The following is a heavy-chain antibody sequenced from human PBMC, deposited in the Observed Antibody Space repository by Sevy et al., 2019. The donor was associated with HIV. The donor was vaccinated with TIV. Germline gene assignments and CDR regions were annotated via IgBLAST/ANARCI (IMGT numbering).Heavy chain of an antibody. J-gene: IGHJ1*01. Sequence: GGSLRLSCAASGLTFSSYWMTWVRQAPGKGLEWVANINQGGSQEYYVDSVKGRFTISRDNPKNSLYLQMNSLRAEDTAVYYCTSILPAGVPAEYFQHWGQGTLVTVSS. V-gene: IGHV3-7*01. CDR2: INQGGSQE. CDR1: GLTFSSYW. CDR3: TSILPAGVPAEYFQH. D-gene: IGHD2-2*01.